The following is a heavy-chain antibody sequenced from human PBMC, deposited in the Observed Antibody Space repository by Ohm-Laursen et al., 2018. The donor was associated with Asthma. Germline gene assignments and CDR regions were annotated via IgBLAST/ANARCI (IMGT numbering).Heavy chain of an antibody. CDR3: ARRDFSGGDPSAAFDI. Sequence: SLRLSCAASGYTFSRYSIHWVRQAPGKGLEWVSYISSSGSTIYYADSVRGRFTISRDNAKNSLYLHMNSLRAEDTAVYYCARRDFSGGDPSAAFDIWGQGTMVTVSS. CDR2: ISSSGSTI. D-gene: IGHD2-21*02. J-gene: IGHJ3*02. V-gene: IGHV3-48*01. CDR1: GYTFSRYS.